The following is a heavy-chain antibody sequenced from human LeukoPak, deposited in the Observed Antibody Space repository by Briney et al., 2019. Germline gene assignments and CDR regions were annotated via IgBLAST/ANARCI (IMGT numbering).Heavy chain of an antibody. J-gene: IGHJ6*02. CDR1: GFTFSSYW. D-gene: IGHD1-26*01. CDR2: INSDGSST. CDR3: ARGVVGAPWTGMDV. Sequence: PGGSLRLSCAASGFTFSSYWMHWVRQAPGKGLVWISRINSDGSSTSYADSVKGRFTISRDNAKNTLYLQMNSLRAEDTAVYYCARGVVGAPWTGMDVWGQGTTVTVSS. V-gene: IGHV3-74*01.